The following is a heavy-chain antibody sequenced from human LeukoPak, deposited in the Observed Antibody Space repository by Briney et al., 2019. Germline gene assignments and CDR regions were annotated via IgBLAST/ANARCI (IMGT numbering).Heavy chain of an antibody. CDR3: STETSRFFDWSLSY. J-gene: IGHJ4*02. CDR2: FDPDDGET. CDR1: GYTLTELS. D-gene: IGHD3-9*01. V-gene: IGHV1-24*01. Sequence: ASVKVSCKVSGYTLTELSMHWVRQAPGKGLEWMGGFDPDDGETIYAQKFQGGLTMTEDTSTYTAYMELSSLESEDTAMYYCSTETSRFFDWSLSYWGQGTLVTVSS.